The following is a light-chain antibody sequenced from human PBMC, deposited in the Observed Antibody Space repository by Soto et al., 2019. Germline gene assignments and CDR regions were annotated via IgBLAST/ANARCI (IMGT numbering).Light chain of an antibody. Sequence: EIVLTQSPGTLSLSPGERATLSCRASQSVSSSYLAWYQQKPGQAPRLLIYDTSSRATGIPDRFSGSGSGTDFTLAISRLEPEDFAGYYYQQCGSSPSFGQGTKVELK. J-gene: IGKJ1*01. V-gene: IGKV3-20*01. CDR3: QQCGSSPS. CDR2: DTS. CDR1: QSVSSSY.